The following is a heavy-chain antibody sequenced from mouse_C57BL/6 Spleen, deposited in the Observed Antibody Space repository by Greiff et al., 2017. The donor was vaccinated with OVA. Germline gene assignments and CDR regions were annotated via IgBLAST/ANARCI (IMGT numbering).Heavy chain of an antibody. D-gene: IGHD1-1*02. CDR3: AREGDYPYFDY. J-gene: IGHJ2*01. CDR2: ISDGGSYT. V-gene: IGHV5-4*01. Sequence: EVKLMESGGGLVKPGGSLKLSCAASGFTFSSYAMSWVRQTPEKRLEWVATISDGGSYTYYPDNVKGRFTISRDKAKNNLYLQMSHLKSEDTAMYYCAREGDYPYFDYWGQGTTLTVSS. CDR1: GFTFSSYA.